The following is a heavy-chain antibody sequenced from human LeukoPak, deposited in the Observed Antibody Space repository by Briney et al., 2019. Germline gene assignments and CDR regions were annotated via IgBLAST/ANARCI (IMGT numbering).Heavy chain of an antibody. CDR1: SDSIYSSNYY. Sequence: SETLSLTCTVSSDSIYSSNYYWGWIRQPPGKGLEWFGSIYYSGSTYYNSSLKSRVTISVDTSKNQFSLKLSSLTAAGTAVYYCARAAYCGGDCYLFDYWGQGTLVTVFS. J-gene: IGHJ4*02. V-gene: IGHV4-39*01. D-gene: IGHD2-21*02. CDR2: IYYSGST. CDR3: ARAAYCGGDCYLFDY.